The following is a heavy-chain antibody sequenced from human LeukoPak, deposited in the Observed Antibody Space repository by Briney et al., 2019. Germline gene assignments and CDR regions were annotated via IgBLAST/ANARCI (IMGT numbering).Heavy chain of an antibody. CDR3: AKLGGDHKYYYYYMDV. CDR2: ISGNGGST. J-gene: IGHJ6*03. V-gene: IGHV3-23*01. CDR1: GFTFSSYA. Sequence: GGSLRLSCAASGFTFSSYAMSWVRQAPGKGLEWVSCISGNGGSTNYADSVKGRFTISRDNSKNTLYLQMKSLRAEDTAVYYCAKLGGDHKYYYYYMDVWGKGTTVTASS. D-gene: IGHD2-21*02.